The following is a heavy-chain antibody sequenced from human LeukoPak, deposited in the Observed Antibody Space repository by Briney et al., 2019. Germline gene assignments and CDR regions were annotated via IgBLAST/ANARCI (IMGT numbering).Heavy chain of an antibody. J-gene: IGHJ4*02. CDR2: IYWNDNK. Sequence: SGPTLVKPTQTLTLTCTFSGFSLSTTAVGVGWFRQPPGKALEWLALIYWNDNKRYSPSLENRLTITKDPSTNPVVFAMTNVDPVDTATYYCAHLRATYSYRFDYWGQGILVTVSS. D-gene: IGHD2-15*01. CDR3: AHLRATYSYRFDY. CDR1: GFSLSTTAVG. V-gene: IGHV2-5*01.